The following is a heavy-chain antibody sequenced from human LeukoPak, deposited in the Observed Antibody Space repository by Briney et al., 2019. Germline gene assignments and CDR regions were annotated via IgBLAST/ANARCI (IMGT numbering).Heavy chain of an antibody. CDR1: GFTFSSYS. CDR3: ARDSQRDLAARLGYYYYYGMDV. CDR2: ISSSSSYI. V-gene: IGHV3-21*01. D-gene: IGHD6-6*01. J-gene: IGHJ6*02. Sequence: PGGSLRLSCAASGFTFSSYSMNWVRQAPGKGLEWVSSISSSSSYIYYADSVKGRFTISRDNAKNSLYLQMNSLRAEDTAVYYCARDSQRDLAARLGYYYYYGMDVWGQGTTVTVSS.